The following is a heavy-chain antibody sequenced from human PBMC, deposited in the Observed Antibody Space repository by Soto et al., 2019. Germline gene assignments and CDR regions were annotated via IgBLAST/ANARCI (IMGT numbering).Heavy chain of an antibody. Sequence: EVQLLESGGSLVQPGGSLRLSCAASEFSFNNYAMSWVSQAPENGLEWVSAISASGGNTYYADSVKGRFTISRDNSKNTLYLQMKILRAEDTAVYYCAKGFGDDVTYFDYWGQGTLVIVSS. J-gene: IGHJ4*02. D-gene: IGHD4-17*01. CDR3: AKGFGDDVTYFDY. CDR2: ISASGGNT. V-gene: IGHV3-23*01. CDR1: EFSFNNYA.